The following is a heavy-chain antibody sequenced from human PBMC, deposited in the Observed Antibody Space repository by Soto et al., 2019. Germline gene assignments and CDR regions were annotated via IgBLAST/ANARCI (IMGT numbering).Heavy chain of an antibody. CDR1: GGSISSGDYY. CDR3: AGHSSSWPTFDY. V-gene: IGHV4-30-4*01. CDR2: IYSSGST. D-gene: IGHD6-13*01. Sequence: QVQLQESGPGLVKPSQTLSLTCTVSGGSISSGDYYWRWIRQPTGKGLEWIGYIYSSGSTYYNPSIKSRVTISVDTSKNQFSLQLSSVTAEDTAVYYCAGHSSSWPTFDYWGQGTLVTASS. J-gene: IGHJ4*02.